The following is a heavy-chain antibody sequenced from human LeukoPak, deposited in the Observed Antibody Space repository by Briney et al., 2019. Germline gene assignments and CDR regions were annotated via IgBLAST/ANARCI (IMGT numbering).Heavy chain of an antibody. CDR2: ISGDGGST. CDR3: AKDKGAIYDSSGYFDY. Sequence: AGGSLRLSCAASGFTFDDYAMHWVRQAPGKGLEWVSLISGDGGSTYYADSVKGRLTISRDNSKNSLYLEMNSLRTEDTALYYCAKDKGAIYDSSGYFDYWGQGTLVTVSS. CDR1: GFTFDDYA. V-gene: IGHV3-43*02. D-gene: IGHD3-22*01. J-gene: IGHJ4*02.